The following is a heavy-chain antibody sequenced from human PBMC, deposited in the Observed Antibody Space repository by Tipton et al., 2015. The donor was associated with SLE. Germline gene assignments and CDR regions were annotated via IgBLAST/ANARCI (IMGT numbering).Heavy chain of an antibody. CDR2: IYYSGST. D-gene: IGHD1-7*01. Sequence: TLSLTCTVSGGSISSSSYYWGWIRQPPGKGLEWIGSIYYSGSTYYNPSLKSRVTISVDRSKNQFSLKLSSVTAADTAVYYCARWNSGTTGAFDIWGQGTMVTVSS. J-gene: IGHJ3*02. CDR3: ARWNSGTTGAFDI. CDR1: GGSISSSSYY. V-gene: IGHV4-39*07.